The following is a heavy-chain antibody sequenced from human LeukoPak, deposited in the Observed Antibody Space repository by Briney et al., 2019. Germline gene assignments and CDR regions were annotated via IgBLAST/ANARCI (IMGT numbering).Heavy chain of an antibody. J-gene: IGHJ5*02. D-gene: IGHD2-15*01. V-gene: IGHV4-39*02. CDR3: ARHGALCTGGSCTRFDP. CDR1: GGSISSSNYY. Sequence: SETLSLTCTVSGGSISSSNYYWGWLRQPPGQGLEWIGTIYYSGSTYYNSSLKSRVTISVDTSKNHFSLKVSSVTATDTAMYYCARHGALCTGGSCTRFDPWGQGTLVTVSS. CDR2: IYYSGST.